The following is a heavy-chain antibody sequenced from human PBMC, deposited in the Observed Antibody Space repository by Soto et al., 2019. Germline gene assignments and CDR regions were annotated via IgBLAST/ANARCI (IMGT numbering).Heavy chain of an antibody. CDR1: GYTFTSYG. J-gene: IGHJ5*02. CDR3: ARDGRWGEWLIDGNNWFDP. D-gene: IGHD3-3*01. Sequence: QVQLVQSGAEVKKPGASVKVSCKASGYTFTSYGISWVRQAPGQGLEWMGWISAYNGNTNYAQKLQGRVTMTTDTATSTAYMELRSLRSDDTAVYYCARDGRWGEWLIDGNNWFDPWGQGTLVTVSS. CDR2: ISAYNGNT. V-gene: IGHV1-18*01.